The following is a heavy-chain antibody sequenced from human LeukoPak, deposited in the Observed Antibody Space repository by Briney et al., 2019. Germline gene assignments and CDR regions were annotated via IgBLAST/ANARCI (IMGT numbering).Heavy chain of an antibody. CDR1: GASISCYY. D-gene: IGHD2-8*02. Sequence: SETLSLTCTVSGASISCYYWSWIRQPPGKGLEWIGYIYYTGSTNYNPSLKSRVTMSVDASKNQFSLKLTSVTAAYSAVYYGPRCHCPAGVCDGFDYWGLGTLVTVST. J-gene: IGHJ4*02. CDR3: PRCHCPAGVCDGFDY. CDR2: IYYTGST. V-gene: IGHV4-59*01.